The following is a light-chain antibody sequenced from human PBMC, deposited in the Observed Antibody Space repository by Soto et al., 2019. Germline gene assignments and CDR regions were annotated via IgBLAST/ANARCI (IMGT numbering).Light chain of an antibody. J-gene: IGLJ1*01. CDR3: AAWDDSLNGYV. CDR1: ISNIGSNT. Sequence: QSVLTHPPSASGTPGQRVTISCSGSISNIGSNTVNWYQQLPGTAPKLLIYSNNQRPSGVPDRFSGSKSGTSASLAISGLQSEDEADYYCAAWDDSLNGYVFGTGTRSPS. CDR2: SNN. V-gene: IGLV1-44*01.